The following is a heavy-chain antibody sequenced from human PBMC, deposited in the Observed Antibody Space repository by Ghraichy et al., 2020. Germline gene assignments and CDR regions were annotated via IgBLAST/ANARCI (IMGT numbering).Heavy chain of an antibody. CDR1: GFTFSNAW. CDR2: IKSKTDGGTT. CDR3: TTARGNYDFWSGPLPDY. V-gene: IGHV3-15*01. D-gene: IGHD3-3*01. Sequence: GGSRLSCAASGFTFSNAWMSWVRQAPGKGLEWVGRIKSKTDGGTTDYAAPVKGRFTISRDDSKNTLYLQMNSLKTEDTAVYYCTTARGNYDFWSGPLPDYWGQGTLVTVSS. J-gene: IGHJ4*02.